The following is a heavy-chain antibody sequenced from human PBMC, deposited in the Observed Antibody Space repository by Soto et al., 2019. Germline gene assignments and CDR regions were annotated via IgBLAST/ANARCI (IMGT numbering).Heavy chain of an antibody. V-gene: IGHV3-23*01. CDR1: GFTFSICA. CDR3: SKNPAARPYYYYGMDV. CDR2: ISGSGGGT. J-gene: IGHJ6*02. D-gene: IGHD2-2*02. Sequence: GGSLRLSCAASGFTFSICAMSWFGQAPGKGLEWVSAISGSGGGTYYADSVKGRFTISRDNSKNTLFLQMNGLSADDTAVYFCSKNPAARPYYYYGMDVWGQGTTVTVSS.